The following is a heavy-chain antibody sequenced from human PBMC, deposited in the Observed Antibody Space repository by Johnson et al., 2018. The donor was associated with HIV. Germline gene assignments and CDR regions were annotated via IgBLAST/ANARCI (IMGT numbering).Heavy chain of an antibody. D-gene: IGHD2-15*01. CDR1: GFTFSNYC. CDR3: VREDSMILPPYHDAFDI. Sequence: VQLVESGGGLVQPGGSLRLSCTASGFTFSNYCIHWVRRAPGKGLVWVSHIESDDTTAYADYVRGRFTISRDNAKNTVYLQMNSLRVEDTAVYYCVREDSMILPPYHDAFDIWGRGTMVTVSS. J-gene: IGHJ3*02. CDR2: IESDDTT. V-gene: IGHV3-74*01.